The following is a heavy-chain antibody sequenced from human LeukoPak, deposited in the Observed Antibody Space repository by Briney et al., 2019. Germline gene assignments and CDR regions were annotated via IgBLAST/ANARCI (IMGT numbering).Heavy chain of an antibody. J-gene: IGHJ4*02. CDR1: GAYLNSDDQS. Sequence: SETLSLTCTVSGAYLNSDDQSWNWIRQSPGKGLEWIGSIHHSGMLYNNPSLESRVTMSRDTSKNQFSLNLNSVTAADTAVYFCSRGLDSRKLVYWGQGILVTVSS. CDR3: SRGLDSRKLVY. CDR2: IHHSGML. V-gene: IGHV4-31*03. D-gene: IGHD3-22*01.